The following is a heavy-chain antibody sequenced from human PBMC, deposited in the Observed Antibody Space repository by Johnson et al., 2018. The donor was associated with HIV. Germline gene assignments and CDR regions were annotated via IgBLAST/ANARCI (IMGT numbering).Heavy chain of an antibody. Sequence: VQLVESGGGLVQPGGSLRLSCAASGFTVSSNYMSWVRQAPGKGLEWVSVIYSGGSTYYADSVKGRFTISRENAKNSLYLQMNSLRAGDTAVYYCARMMYSRGAFDIWGQGTMVTVSS. CDR2: IYSGGST. J-gene: IGHJ3*02. D-gene: IGHD6-13*01. CDR3: ARMMYSRGAFDI. V-gene: IGHV3-66*01. CDR1: GFTVSSNY.